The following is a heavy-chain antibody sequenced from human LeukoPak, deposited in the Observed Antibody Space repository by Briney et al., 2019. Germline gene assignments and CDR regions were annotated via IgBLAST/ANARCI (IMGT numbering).Heavy chain of an antibody. CDR1: GGSIGRSSYY. CDR2: IYYSGKT. CDR3: ARGAPMMKYYYDSSGYYAVDY. D-gene: IGHD3-22*01. J-gene: IGHJ4*02. Sequence: SETLSLTCTVSGGSIGRSSYYWGWIRQPPGKGLEWIGNIYYSGKTDYNPSLKSRVTISVDTSKNQFSLKLSSVTAADTAVYYCARGAPMMKYYYDSSGYYAVDYWGQGTLVTVSS. V-gene: IGHV4-39*07.